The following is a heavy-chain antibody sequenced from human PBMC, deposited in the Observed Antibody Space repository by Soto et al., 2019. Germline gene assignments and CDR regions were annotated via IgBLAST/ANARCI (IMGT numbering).Heavy chain of an antibody. J-gene: IGHJ2*01. V-gene: IGHV4-61*01. CDR2: LYYSGST. Sequence: QVLLQESGPGLVKPSETLSLTCTVSGGSLSSGTYYWSWIRQPPGKGLEWIGYLYYSGSTNYNPPRKSRVTISEDTSKNQCSLRGSSVTAADTAVYYCPSDLTAVAYWYFDLGGRGTVVTVSS. CDR1: GGSLSSGTYY. D-gene: IGHD2-2*01. CDR3: PSDLTAVAYWYFDL.